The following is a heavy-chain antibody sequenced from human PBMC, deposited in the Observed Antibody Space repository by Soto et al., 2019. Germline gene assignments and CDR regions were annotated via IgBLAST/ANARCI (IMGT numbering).Heavy chain of an antibody. V-gene: IGHV4-31*03. J-gene: IGHJ5*02. CDR2: IYYSGRT. Sequence: SETLSLTCTVSGGSISSGGYYWSWIRQHPGKGLEWIGYIYYSGRTYYNPSLHSRVSVAVDTTENQFSLKLTSVTAADTSVYYCARGSFSSSSSWFDPWGRGTLVTVSS. CDR3: ARGSFSSSSSWFDP. CDR1: GGSISSGGYY. D-gene: IGHD6-6*01.